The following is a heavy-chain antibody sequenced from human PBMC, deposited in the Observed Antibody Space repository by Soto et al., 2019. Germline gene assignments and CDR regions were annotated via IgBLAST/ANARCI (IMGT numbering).Heavy chain of an antibody. CDR2: INTYNGMT. CDR1: SYTFINYH. D-gene: IGHD5-12*01. V-gene: IGHV1-18*01. CDR3: AKSPRGEMATD. J-gene: IGHJ4*02. Sequence: QVQLVQSGGEVKKPGASVTVSCKASSYTFINYHITWMRQAPGQGLEWMAWINTYNGMTDYAQRFQGRVTMTRDTSTSTAYMELRNLGSDDTAVYFCAKSPRGEMATDWGQGTLVTVSS.